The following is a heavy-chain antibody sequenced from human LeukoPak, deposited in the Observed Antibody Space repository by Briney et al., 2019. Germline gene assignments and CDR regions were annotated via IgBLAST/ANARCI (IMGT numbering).Heavy chain of an antibody. D-gene: IGHD6-19*01. J-gene: IGHJ4*02. CDR1: GFTFSNYD. CDR2: ISASDDST. Sequence: GGSLRLSCAASGFTFSNYDMNWARQAPGKGLEWVSTISASDDSTYYADPVKGRFTISRDKSTNTLYLQMNSLRAEDTAVYYCTKRLVRHFDYWGQGTLVTVSS. V-gene: IGHV3-23*01. CDR3: TKRLVRHFDY.